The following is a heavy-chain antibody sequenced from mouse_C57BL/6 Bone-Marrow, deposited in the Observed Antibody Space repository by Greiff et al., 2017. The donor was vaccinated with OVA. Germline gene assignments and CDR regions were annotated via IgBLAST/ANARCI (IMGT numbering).Heavy chain of an antibody. CDR3: ARELRFYYFDY. CDR2: ISYSGST. D-gene: IGHD1-1*01. J-gene: IGHJ2*01. CDR1: GYSITSGYD. V-gene: IGHV3-1*01. Sequence: EVQLVESGPGMVKPSQSLSLTCTVPGYSITSGYDWHWIRPFPGNKLEWMGYISYSGSTNYNPSLKSRISITHDTSKNHFFLKLNSVTTEDTATYYCARELRFYYFDYWGQGTTLTVSS.